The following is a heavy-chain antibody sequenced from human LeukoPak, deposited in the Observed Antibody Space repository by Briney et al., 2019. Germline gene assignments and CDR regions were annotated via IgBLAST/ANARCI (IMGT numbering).Heavy chain of an antibody. CDR3: ARDLAEEGEIFGTDY. CDR1: GFTFSSYA. Sequence: GGSLRLSCAASGFTFSSYAMHWVRQAPGKGLEWVAVISYDGSNKYYADSVKGRFTISRDNSKNTLYLQTNSLRAEDTAVYYCARDLAEEGEIFGTDYWGQGTLVTVSS. J-gene: IGHJ4*02. V-gene: IGHV3-30*04. D-gene: IGHD3-3*01. CDR2: ISYDGSNK.